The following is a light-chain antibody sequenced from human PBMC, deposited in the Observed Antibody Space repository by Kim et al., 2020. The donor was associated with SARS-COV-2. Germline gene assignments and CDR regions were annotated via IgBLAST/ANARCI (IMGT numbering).Light chain of an antibody. V-gene: IGLV3-1*01. Sequence: VSPGQTACITCSGYELGRKFSCWYQQKPGQSPVPVINQASKRPSGIPARFSGSNSGNTATLTISGTQAMDEADYYCQAWDSSTKVFGTGTKVTVL. CDR1: ELGRKF. J-gene: IGLJ1*01. CDR2: QAS. CDR3: QAWDSSTKV.